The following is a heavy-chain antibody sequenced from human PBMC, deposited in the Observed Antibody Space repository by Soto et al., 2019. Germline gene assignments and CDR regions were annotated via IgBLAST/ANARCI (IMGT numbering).Heavy chain of an antibody. CDR2: INWSADGT. Sequence: EAQLVESGGGVVRPGGSLRLSCAASGFTFDDFGMNWVRQSPGKGLGWIAFINWSADGTRYGDFVKGRFTISRDNAKNSLFLQMNSLGVEDTALYYCARNRRGGGYYFVSWGQGTLVTVSS. J-gene: IGHJ4*02. CDR3: ARNRRGGGYYFVS. V-gene: IGHV3-20*04. CDR1: GFTFDDFG.